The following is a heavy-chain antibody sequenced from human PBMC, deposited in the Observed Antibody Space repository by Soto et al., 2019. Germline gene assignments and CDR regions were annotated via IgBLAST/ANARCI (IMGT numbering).Heavy chain of an antibody. V-gene: IGHV4-30-4*01. Sequence: QVQLQESGPGLVKPSQTLSLTCTVSGGSISSGDYYWSWIRQPPGKGLEWIGYIYYSGSTYYNPSLKSRVTISVDTSKNQSSLKLSSVTAADTAVYYCARETITMVRGVIENWFDPWGQGTLVTVSS. J-gene: IGHJ5*02. D-gene: IGHD3-10*01. CDR2: IYYSGST. CDR1: GGSISSGDYY. CDR3: ARETITMVRGVIENWFDP.